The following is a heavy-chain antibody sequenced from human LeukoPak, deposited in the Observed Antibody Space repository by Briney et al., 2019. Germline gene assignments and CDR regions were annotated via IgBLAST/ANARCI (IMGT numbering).Heavy chain of an antibody. CDR2: IYTSGST. D-gene: IGHD4-11*01. CDR1: GGSITSYY. V-gene: IGHV4-4*07. J-gene: IGHJ5*02. Sequence: SETLSLTCTVSGGSITSYYWSWIRQPAGKGLGWIGRIYTSGSTKYNPSLKSRVTMSLDTSKNRFSLKLSSVTAADTALYYCARVRATTFDPWGQGTLVTVSS. CDR3: ARVRATTFDP.